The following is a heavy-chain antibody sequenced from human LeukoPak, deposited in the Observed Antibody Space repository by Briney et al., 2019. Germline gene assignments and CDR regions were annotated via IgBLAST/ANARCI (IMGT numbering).Heavy chain of an antibody. CDR3: ARGWDFDILTGYQRHYNYYGMDV. V-gene: IGHV1-69*05. J-gene: IGHJ6*02. Sequence: SVKVSCKASGGTFSSYAISWVRQAPGQGLEWMGGIIPIFGTANYAQKFQGRVTITTDESTSTAYMELSSLRSEDTAVYYCARGWDFDILTGYQRHYNYYGMDVWGQGTTVTVSS. D-gene: IGHD3-9*01. CDR1: GGTFSSYA. CDR2: IIPIFGTA.